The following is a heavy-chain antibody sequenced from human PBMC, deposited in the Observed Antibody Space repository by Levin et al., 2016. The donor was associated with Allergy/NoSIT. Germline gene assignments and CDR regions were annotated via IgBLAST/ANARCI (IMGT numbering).Heavy chain of an antibody. CDR3: AHQSMYGSGNYYFDY. CDR1: GFSLSTGGVA. D-gene: IGHD3-10*01. V-gene: IGHV2-5*02. J-gene: IGHJ4*02. Sequence: SGPTLVKPTQTLTLTCTFSGFSLSTGGVAVGWIRQPPGEALEWLALIYWDDDKRYSPSLESRLTITKDTSKNQVVLTLANVDPVDTATYYCAHQSMYGSGNYYFDYWGQGTLVTVSS. CDR2: IYWDDDK.